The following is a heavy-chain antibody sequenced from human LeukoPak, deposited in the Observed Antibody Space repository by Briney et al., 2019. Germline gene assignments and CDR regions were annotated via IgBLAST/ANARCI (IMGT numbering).Heavy chain of an antibody. CDR1: GGSISSSNFY. CDR3: AKSLAAEIDY. J-gene: IGHJ4*02. V-gene: IGHV4-39*07. CDR2: IYYSGST. D-gene: IGHD6-25*01. Sequence: PSETLSLTCTVSGGSISSSNFYWGWIRQPPGKGLEWIGSIYYSGSTYYNPSLKSRVTISVDTSKNQFSLKLSSVTAADTAVYYCAKSLAAEIDYWGQGTLVTVSS.